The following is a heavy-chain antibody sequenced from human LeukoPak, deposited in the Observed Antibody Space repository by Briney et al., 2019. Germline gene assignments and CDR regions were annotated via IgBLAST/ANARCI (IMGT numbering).Heavy chain of an antibody. Sequence: SSETLSLTCAVYGGSFSGYYWSWIRQPPGKGLEWIGEINHSGSTNYNPSLKSRVTISVDTSKNQFSLKLSSVTAADTAVYYCAGSLVRGLNKAFDIWGQGTMVTVSS. CDR2: INHSGST. D-gene: IGHD3-10*01. CDR1: GGSFSGYY. J-gene: IGHJ3*02. CDR3: AGSLVRGLNKAFDI. V-gene: IGHV4-34*01.